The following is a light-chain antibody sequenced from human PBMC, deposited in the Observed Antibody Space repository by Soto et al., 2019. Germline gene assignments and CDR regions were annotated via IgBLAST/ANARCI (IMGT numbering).Light chain of an antibody. CDR3: QQHNSYST. CDR1: QSISTW. Sequence: DIQMTQSPSTLSASVGDRVSITCRASQSISTWLACYQQKPVEAPKLLIYDASSLHRGVPSRFSSSGSGTEIPLTISSLQSDDFATYYCQQHNSYSTFGPGTRLEIK. V-gene: IGKV1-5*01. CDR2: DAS. J-gene: IGKJ5*01.